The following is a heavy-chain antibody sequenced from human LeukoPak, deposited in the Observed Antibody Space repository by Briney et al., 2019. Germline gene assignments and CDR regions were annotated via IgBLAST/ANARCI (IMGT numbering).Heavy chain of an antibody. CDR1: GYSISSGYY. J-gene: IGHJ6*03. CDR3: ARVEKIYYYYMDV. CDR2: IYHSGST. V-gene: IGHV4-38-2*02. Sequence: SETLSLTCTVSGYSISSGYYWGWIRQPPGKGLEWIGSIYHSGSTYYNPSLESRVTISVDRSKNQFSLKLSSVTAADTAVYSCARVEKIYYYYMDVWGKGTTVTVSS.